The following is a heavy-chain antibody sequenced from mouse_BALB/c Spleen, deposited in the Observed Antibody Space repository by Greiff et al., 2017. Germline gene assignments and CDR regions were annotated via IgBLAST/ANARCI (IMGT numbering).Heavy chain of an antibody. CDR2: IFPGTGTT. CDR3: ARGDDGSPSWFAY. J-gene: IGHJ3*01. V-gene: IGHV1S132*01. CDR1: GYTFTSYW. Sequence: QVQLQQSGAELVKPGASVKLSCKTSGYTFTSYWIQWVKQRPGQGLGWIGEIFPGTGTTYYNEKFKGKATLTIDTSSSTAYMQLSSLTSEDSAVYFCARGDDGSPSWFAYWGQGTLVTVSA. D-gene: IGHD2-3*01.